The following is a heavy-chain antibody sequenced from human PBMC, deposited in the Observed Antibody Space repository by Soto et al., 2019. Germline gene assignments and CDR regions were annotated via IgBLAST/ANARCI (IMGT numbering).Heavy chain of an antibody. D-gene: IGHD6-19*01. V-gene: IGHV1-46*03. CDR3: ARGGGAVAGTVDAFDI. Sequence: ASVKVSCKASGYTFTSYYMHWVRQAPGQGLEWMGIINPSGGSTSYAQKFQGRVTMTRDTSTSTVYMELSSPRSEDTAVYYCARGGGAVAGTVDAFDIWGQGTMVTVSS. CDR2: INPSGGST. J-gene: IGHJ3*02. CDR1: GYTFTSYY.